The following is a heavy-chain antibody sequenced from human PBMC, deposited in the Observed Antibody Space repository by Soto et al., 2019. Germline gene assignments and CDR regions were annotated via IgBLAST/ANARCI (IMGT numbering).Heavy chain of an antibody. CDR2: ISRDGSSK. Sequence: AGGSLRLSCAASGFTFNNYGMHWVRQAPGKGLEWVAVISRDGSSKYYADSVTGRLTISRDNSKNTLYLQMNSLRAEDTAVYYCARVLRQQLVRSDYYYGMDVWGQGTTVTVSS. CDR3: ARVLRQQLVRSDYYYGMDV. J-gene: IGHJ6*02. CDR1: GFTFNNYG. D-gene: IGHD6-13*01. V-gene: IGHV3-30*03.